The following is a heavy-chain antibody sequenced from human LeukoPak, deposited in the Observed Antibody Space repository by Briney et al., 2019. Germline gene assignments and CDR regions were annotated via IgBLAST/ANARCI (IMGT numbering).Heavy chain of an antibody. J-gene: IGHJ5*02. CDR1: GYTFTSYG. Sequence: ASVKVSCKASGYTFTSYGISWVRQAPGQRREWMGWISAYNGNTNNAQKLQGRVTMTTDTSTSTAYMELRSLRSDDTAVYYCARGPGIAVPGGWFDPWGQGTLVTVSS. CDR3: ARGPGIAVPGGWFDP. CDR2: ISAYNGNT. D-gene: IGHD6-19*01. V-gene: IGHV1-18*01.